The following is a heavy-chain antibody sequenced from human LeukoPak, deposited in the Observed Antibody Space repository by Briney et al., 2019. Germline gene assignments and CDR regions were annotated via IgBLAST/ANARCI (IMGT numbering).Heavy chain of an antibody. J-gene: IGHJ3*02. D-gene: IGHD3-16*02. CDR1: GGSISSGSYY. V-gene: IGHV4-61*02. CDR3: ARGGYDYVWGSYRYTVQAFDI. CDR2: IYTSGST. Sequence: SETLSLTCTVSGGSISSGSYYWSWIRQPAGKGLEWIGRIYTSGSTNYNPSLKSRVTISVDTSKNQFSLKLSSVTAADTAVYYCARGGYDYVWGSYRYTVQAFDIWGQGTMVTVSS.